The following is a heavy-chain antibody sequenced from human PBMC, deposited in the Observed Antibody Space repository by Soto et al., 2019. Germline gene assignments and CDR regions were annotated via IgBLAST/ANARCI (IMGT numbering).Heavy chain of an antibody. J-gene: IGHJ6*02. CDR3: AKDRDLAGPYYGMDV. V-gene: IGHV3-30*18. Sequence: QVQLVESGGGVVQPGRSLRLSCAASGFTFSSYGMHWGRQAPGKGLEWVAVISYDGSNKYYADSVKGRFTISRDNSKNTLYLQMNSLRAEDTAVYYCAKDRDLAGPYYGMDVWGQGTTVTVSS. D-gene: IGHD3-3*02. CDR1: GFTFSSYG. CDR2: ISYDGSNK.